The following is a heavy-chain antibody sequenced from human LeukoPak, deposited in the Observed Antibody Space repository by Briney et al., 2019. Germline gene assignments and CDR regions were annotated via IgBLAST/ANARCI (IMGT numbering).Heavy chain of an antibody. D-gene: IGHD5-24*01. CDR3: ARLGWLQLDY. J-gene: IGHJ4*02. Sequence: PSETLSLTCTVSGGSISSGSYYWSWIRQPAGKGLEWIGRIYTSGSTNYNPSLKSRVTISVDTSKNQFSLKLSSVTAADTAVYYCARLGWLQLDYWGQGTLVTVSS. CDR1: GGSISSGSYY. V-gene: IGHV4-61*02. CDR2: IYTSGST.